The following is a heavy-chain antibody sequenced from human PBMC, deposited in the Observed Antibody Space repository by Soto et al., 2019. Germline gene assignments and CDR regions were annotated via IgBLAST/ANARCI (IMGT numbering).Heavy chain of an antibody. V-gene: IGHV4-59*01. D-gene: IGHD3-10*01. CDR1: GGSISSYY. CDR2: IYYSGST. CDR3: ARAPYGSGSYFLY. Sequence: SETLSLTCTVSGGSISSYYWSWIRQPPGKGLEWIGYIYYSGSTNYNPSLKSRVTISVDTSNNQFSLKLSSVTAADTAVYYCARAPYGSGSYFLYWGQGTLVTVSS. J-gene: IGHJ4*02.